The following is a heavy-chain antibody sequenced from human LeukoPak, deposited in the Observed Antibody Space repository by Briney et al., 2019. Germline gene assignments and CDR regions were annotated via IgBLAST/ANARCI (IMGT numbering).Heavy chain of an antibody. CDR2: ISGSTSYT. CDR1: GFSLSDYY. J-gene: IGHJ5*02. Sequence: GGSLRLSCAASGFSLSDYYMSWIRQAPGKGLEWVSYISGSTSYTDYADSVKGRFTISRDNAKNSLYLQMNSLRAEDTAVYYCARTLVAAPGSKGGPWGQGTLVTVSS. V-gene: IGHV3-11*03. D-gene: IGHD6-13*01. CDR3: ARTLVAAPGSKGGP.